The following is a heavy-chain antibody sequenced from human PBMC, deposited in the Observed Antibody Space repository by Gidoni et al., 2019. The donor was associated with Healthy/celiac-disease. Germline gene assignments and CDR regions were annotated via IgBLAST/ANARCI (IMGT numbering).Heavy chain of an antibody. CDR1: GFTFSSYA. D-gene: IGHD6-13*01. CDR3: AKDGPYSSSWDY. Sequence: EVQLVESGGGLVQPGGSLRLSCAASGFTFSSYAMSWVRQAPGKGLEWGAAISGSGGSTYYAYSVKGRFTISRDNSKNTLYLQMNSLRAEDTAVYYCAKDGPYSSSWDYWGQGTLVTVSS. V-gene: IGHV3-23*04. J-gene: IGHJ4*02. CDR2: ISGSGGST.